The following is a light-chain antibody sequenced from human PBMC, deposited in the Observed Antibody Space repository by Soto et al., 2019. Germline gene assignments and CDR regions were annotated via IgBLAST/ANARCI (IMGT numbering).Light chain of an antibody. J-gene: IGLJ2*01. CDR3: SSYAGSNIAV. CDR1: SSDVGGYNF. CDR2: EVS. V-gene: IGLV2-8*01. Sequence: QSALTQPPSASGSPGQSVTISCTGTSSDVGGYNFVSWYQQHPGKAPKLMIYEVSERPSGVPDRFSGSKSGNTASLTVSGLQAEDEADDYCSSYAGSNIAVFGGGTKLTVL.